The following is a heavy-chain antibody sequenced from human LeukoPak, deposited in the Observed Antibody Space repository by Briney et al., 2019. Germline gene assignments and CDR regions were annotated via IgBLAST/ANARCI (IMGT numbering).Heavy chain of an antibody. Sequence: ASVKVSCKASGGTFSSYAISWVRQAPGQGLEWMGVIIPIFGTANYAQKFQGRVTITADESTSTAYMELSSLRSEDTAVYYCARASRADSSGYYYGVGGFDYWGQGTLVTVSS. CDR3: ARASRADSSGYYYGVGGFDY. D-gene: IGHD3-22*01. J-gene: IGHJ4*02. V-gene: IGHV1-69*13. CDR2: IIPIFGTA. CDR1: GGTFSSYA.